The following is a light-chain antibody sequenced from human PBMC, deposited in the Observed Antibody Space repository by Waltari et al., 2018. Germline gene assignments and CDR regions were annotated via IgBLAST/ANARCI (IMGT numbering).Light chain of an antibody. Sequence: EVVMTQSPLSLPVTLGQPASISCRSSQSRVHSDGNTYLNWFQQRPGQSPRRLIYKVSNRDSGVPDRFSGSGSGTDFTLKISRVEAEDVGVYYCMQGTHWPYTRGQGTKLEIK. V-gene: IGKV2-30*02. CDR1: QSRVHSDGNTY. CDR2: KVS. J-gene: IGKJ2*01. CDR3: MQGTHWPYT.